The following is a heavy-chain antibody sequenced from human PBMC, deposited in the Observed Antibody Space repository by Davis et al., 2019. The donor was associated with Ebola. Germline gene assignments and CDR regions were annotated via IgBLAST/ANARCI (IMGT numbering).Heavy chain of an antibody. CDR3: ARDKYGGNSGWFDP. J-gene: IGHJ5*02. D-gene: IGHD4-23*01. Sequence: MPSETLSLTCAVSGGSINSDAHWTWVRQSPGKGLEWVGDIYQSGRTNYSPSLKSRVTISVDKSKNQFSLKLSSVTAADTAVYYCARDKYGGNSGWFDPWGQGTLVTVSS. CDR1: GGSINSDAH. CDR2: IYQSGRT. V-gene: IGHV4-4*02.